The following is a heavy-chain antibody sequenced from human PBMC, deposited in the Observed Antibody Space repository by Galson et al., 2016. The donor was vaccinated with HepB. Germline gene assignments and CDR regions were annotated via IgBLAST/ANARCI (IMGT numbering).Heavy chain of an antibody. CDR2: IYYSGRT. D-gene: IGHD6-19*01. CDR1: GASISGYY. J-gene: IGHJ6*02. V-gene: IGHV4-59*01. CDR3: ARDDSGGWYGFHYGMDV. Sequence: ETLSLTCTVSGASISGYYLSWLRQPPGKGLEWIGYIYYSGRTNYNPSLKSRVTISVDTSKNQFSLELSSVTAADTAVYYCARDDSGGWYGFHYGMDVWGQGTTVTVSS.